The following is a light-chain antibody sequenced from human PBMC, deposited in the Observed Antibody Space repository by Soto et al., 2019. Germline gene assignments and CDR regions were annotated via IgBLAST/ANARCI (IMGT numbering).Light chain of an antibody. CDR1: QGISKY. V-gene: IGKV1-27*01. J-gene: IGKJ4*01. CDR2: AAS. CDR3: QKYKSEPLS. Sequence: DIQMTQSPSSLAASLVSRFTITCLASQGISKYLAWYQQKPGKVPKLLIYAASALQSGVPSRFSGSESGTVFTLTISSLQPEDVATYYCQKYKSEPLSFGGGTKVDIK.